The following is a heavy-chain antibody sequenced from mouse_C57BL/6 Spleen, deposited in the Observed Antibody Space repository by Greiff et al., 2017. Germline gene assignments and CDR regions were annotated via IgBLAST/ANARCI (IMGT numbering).Heavy chain of an antibody. Sequence: EVMLVESGGGLVQPGGSMKLSCVASGFTFSNYWMNWVRQSPEKGLEWVAQIRLKSDNYATHYAESVKGRFPISRDDSKSSVYLQMNNLRAEDTGIYYCTGGYYLDYWGQGTTLTVSS. V-gene: IGHV6-3*01. CDR2: IRLKSDNYAT. CDR1: GFTFSNYW. J-gene: IGHJ2*01. CDR3: TGGYYLDY.